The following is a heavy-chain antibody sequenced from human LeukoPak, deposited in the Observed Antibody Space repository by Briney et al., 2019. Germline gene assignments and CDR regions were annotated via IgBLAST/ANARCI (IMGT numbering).Heavy chain of an antibody. J-gene: IGHJ4*02. CDR3: ARGSSSWSGGEYYFDH. Sequence: SVKGRFTISRDNSKNTLYLQMTSLRAEDTAIYYCARGSSSWSGGEYYFDHWGQGTLVTVSS. D-gene: IGHD6-13*01. V-gene: IGHV3-30*07.